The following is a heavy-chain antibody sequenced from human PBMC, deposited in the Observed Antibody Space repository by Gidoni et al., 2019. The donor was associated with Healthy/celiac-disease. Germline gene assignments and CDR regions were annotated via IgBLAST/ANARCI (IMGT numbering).Heavy chain of an antibody. V-gene: IGHV4-30-2*01. CDR3: AGAAIYYYYGMDV. J-gene: IGHJ6*02. CDR1: GGSISSGGYS. Sequence: QLQLQESGSGLVKPSQTLSLTCAVSGGSISSGGYSWSWIRQPPGKGLEWIGYIYHSGSTYYNPSLKSRVTISVDRSKNQFSLKLSSVTAADTAVYYCAGAAIYYYYGMDVWGQGTTVTVSS. CDR2: IYHSGST.